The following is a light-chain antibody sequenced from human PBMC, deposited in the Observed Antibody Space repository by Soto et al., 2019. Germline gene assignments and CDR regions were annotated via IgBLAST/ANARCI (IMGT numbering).Light chain of an antibody. CDR3: SSYKSSTFCL. V-gene: IGLV2-14*01. CDR1: SSDVGGYNY. J-gene: IGLJ1*01. Sequence: QSALTQPASVSGSPGQSITISCTGTSSDVGGYNYVSWYQQHPGKAPKLMIYEVSNRPSGVPNRSSGSKSGNTASLTISGLQAEDEADYYCSSYKSSTFCLFGTGTKVTVL. CDR2: EVS.